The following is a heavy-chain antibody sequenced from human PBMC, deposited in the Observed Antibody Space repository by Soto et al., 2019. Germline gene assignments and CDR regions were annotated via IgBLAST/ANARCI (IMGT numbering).Heavy chain of an antibody. CDR2: IYSGGST. V-gene: IGHV3-66*01. Sequence: EVQLVESGGGLVQAGGSLRLSCAASGFTVSTNFMTWVRQAPGKGLEWVSVIYSGGSTFYADSVKGRFTITRDNSENTLYFQMNSLRAEDTAVYYCARAKMQLWPNYYDDGLDVWGQGTTVTVSS. J-gene: IGHJ6*02. CDR3: ARAKMQLWPNYYDDGLDV. CDR1: GFTVSTNF. D-gene: IGHD5-18*01.